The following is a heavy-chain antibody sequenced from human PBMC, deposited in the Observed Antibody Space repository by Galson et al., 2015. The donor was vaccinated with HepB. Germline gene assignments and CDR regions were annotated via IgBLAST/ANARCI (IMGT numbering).Heavy chain of an antibody. J-gene: IGHJ4*02. CDR1: GFTFSSHW. V-gene: IGHV3-74*01. D-gene: IGHD6-19*01. Sequence: SLRLSCAGSGFTFSSHWMSWVRQVPGKGLEWVSRISSDGGHKNYADSVQGRFTISRDNAKNTLFLQMNSLSADDTAVYYCARGSSDWYGIDYWGQGILVTVSS. CDR2: ISSDGGHK. CDR3: ARGSSDWYGIDY.